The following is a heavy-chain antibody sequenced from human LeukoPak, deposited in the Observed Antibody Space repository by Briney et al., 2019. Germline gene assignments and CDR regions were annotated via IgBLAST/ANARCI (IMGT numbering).Heavy chain of an antibody. CDR1: GFTVSSNY. V-gene: IGHV3-53*01. CDR2: ISSGGGT. CDR3: AREEMAVSGYFDY. D-gene: IGHD5-24*01. Sequence: GGSLRFSCAASGFTVSSNYMSWVRQAPGKGLEWDSLISSGGGTYYADSVKGRFTISRDNSKSMVYLQMNSLRADDTAVYYCAREEMAVSGYFDYWGQGILVTVSS. J-gene: IGHJ4*02.